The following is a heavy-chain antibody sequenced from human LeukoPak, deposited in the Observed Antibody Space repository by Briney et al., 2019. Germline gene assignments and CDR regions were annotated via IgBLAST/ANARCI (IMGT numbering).Heavy chain of an antibody. Sequence: ASVKVSCKASGYTFTSYYMHWVRQAPGQGLEWMGIINPSGGSTSYAQKFQGRVTMTRDTSTSTVYMELSSLRSEDTAVYYCARDFEGSGSAEAFDIWGQGTMVTVSS. CDR2: INPSGGST. V-gene: IGHV1-46*03. CDR1: GYTFTSYY. D-gene: IGHD1-26*01. CDR3: ARDFEGSGSAEAFDI. J-gene: IGHJ3*02.